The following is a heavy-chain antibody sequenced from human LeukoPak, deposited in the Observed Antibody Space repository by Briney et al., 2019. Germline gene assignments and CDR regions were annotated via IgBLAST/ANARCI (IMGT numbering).Heavy chain of an antibody. V-gene: IGHV4-59*01. D-gene: IGHD3-10*01. J-gene: IGHJ4*02. Sequence: PSETLSLTCTVSGGSISSYYWSWIRQPPGKGLEWIGYIYYSGSTNYNPSLKSRVTISVDTSKNQFSLKLSSVTAADTAVYYCARVTRSYGSGSYPFDYWGQGTLVTVSS. CDR3: ARVTRSYGSGSYPFDY. CDR1: GGSISSYY. CDR2: IYYSGST.